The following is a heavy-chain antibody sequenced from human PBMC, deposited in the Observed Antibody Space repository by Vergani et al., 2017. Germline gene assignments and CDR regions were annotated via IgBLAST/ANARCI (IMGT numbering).Heavy chain of an antibody. J-gene: IGHJ6*03. V-gene: IGHV4-39*07. Sequence: QLQLQESGPGLVKPSETLSLTCTVSGGSISSSSYYWGWIRQPPGKGLEWIGSIYYSGSTYYNPSLKSRVTISVDTSKNQFSLKLSSVTAADTAVYYCARDLSSYYYGSYYYMDVWGKGTTVTVSS. CDR1: GGSISSSSYY. CDR3: ARDLSSYYYGSYYYMDV. CDR2: IYYSGST. D-gene: IGHD3-22*01.